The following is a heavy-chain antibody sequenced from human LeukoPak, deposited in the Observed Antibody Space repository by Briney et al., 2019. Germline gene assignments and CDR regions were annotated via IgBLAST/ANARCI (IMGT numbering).Heavy chain of an antibody. D-gene: IGHD2-15*01. J-gene: IGHJ4*01. Sequence: RLSCXASXXTFGXXXXXWXXXXXGXXXXWVXXXXSKAYGGTAEYAASVKGRFTISRDDSKSIAYLQMNSLKTEDTAVYYCAKDLSSAXXATGFXYXG. CDR2: XXSKAYGGTA. CDR3: AKDLSSAXXATGFXY. V-gene: IGHV3-49*04. CDR1: XXTFGXXX.